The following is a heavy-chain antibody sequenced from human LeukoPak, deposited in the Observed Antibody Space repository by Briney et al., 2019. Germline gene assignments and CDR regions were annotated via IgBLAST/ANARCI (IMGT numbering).Heavy chain of an antibody. CDR2: ISGSGGST. CDR3: AKALADYYYDSSGTGPYDY. CDR1: RFTFSSYA. J-gene: IGHJ4*02. Sequence: GGSLRLSCAASRFTFSSYAMSWVRQAPGKGLEWVSAISGSGGSTYYADSVKGRFTISRDNSKNTLYLQMNSLRAEDTAVYYCAKALADYYYDSSGTGPYDYWGQGTLVTVSS. V-gene: IGHV3-23*01. D-gene: IGHD3-22*01.